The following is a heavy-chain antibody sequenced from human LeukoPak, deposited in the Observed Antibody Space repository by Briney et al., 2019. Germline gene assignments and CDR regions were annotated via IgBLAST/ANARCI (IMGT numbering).Heavy chain of an antibody. CDR3: ARDTLD. CDR2: IDSDGSST. CDR1: GLTFSKFW. D-gene: IGHD1-1*01. J-gene: IGHJ4*02. V-gene: IGHV3-74*01. Sequence: GGSLRLSCAASGLTFSKFWMHWVRQAPGKGLMWVSRIDSDGSSTSYAGSVKGRFTISRDNAKNMLYLQMNSLRAEDTAIYYCARDTLDWGQGTLVSVTS.